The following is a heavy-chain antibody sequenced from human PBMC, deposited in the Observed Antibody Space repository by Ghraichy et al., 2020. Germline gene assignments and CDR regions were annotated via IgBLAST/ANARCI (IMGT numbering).Heavy chain of an antibody. J-gene: IGHJ4*02. D-gene: IGHD2-15*01. CDR2: IYHTGST. Sequence: SQTLSLTCTVSGGSISNSLSYWGWIRQPPGKGLECIATIYHTGSTYYNPSLRTRVTISVDSSKSQFSLSLSSVTAADTAIYYCARHRRDVVAATTFFDYWGQGLLVTVSS. CDR1: GGSISNSLSY. CDR3: ARHRRDVVAATTFFDY. V-gene: IGHV4-39*01.